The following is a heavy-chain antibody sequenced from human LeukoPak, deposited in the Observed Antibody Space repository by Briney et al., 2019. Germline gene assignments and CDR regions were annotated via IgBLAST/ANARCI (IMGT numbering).Heavy chain of an antibody. J-gene: IGHJ4*02. CDR1: GGTFSSYA. Sequence: ASVKVSCKASGGTFSSYAISWVRQAPGQGLEWMGGIIPIFGTANYAQKFQGRVTITADESTSTAYKELSSPRSEDTAVYYCARAPTRGYSYGPVGYWGQGTLVTVSS. V-gene: IGHV1-69*13. D-gene: IGHD5-18*01. CDR2: IIPIFGTA. CDR3: ARAPTRGYSYGPVGY.